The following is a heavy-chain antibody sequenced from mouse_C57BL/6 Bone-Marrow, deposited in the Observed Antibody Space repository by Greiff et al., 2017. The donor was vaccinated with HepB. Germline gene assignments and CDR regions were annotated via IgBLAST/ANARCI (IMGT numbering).Heavy chain of an antibody. D-gene: IGHD1-1*01. CDR3: ARFITTVVATGYFDV. CDR1: GFNIKNTY. CDR2: IDPANGNT. J-gene: IGHJ1*03. V-gene: IGHV14-3*01. Sequence: DVKLQESVAELVRPGASVKLSCTASGFNIKNTYMHWVKQRPEQGLEWIGRIDPANGNTKYAPKFQGKATITADTSSNTAYLQLSSLTSEDTAIYYCARFITTVVATGYFDVWGTGTTVTVSS.